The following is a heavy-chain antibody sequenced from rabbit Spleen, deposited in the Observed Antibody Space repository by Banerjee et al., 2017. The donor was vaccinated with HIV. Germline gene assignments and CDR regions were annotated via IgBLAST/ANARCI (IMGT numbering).Heavy chain of an antibody. J-gene: IGHJ4*01. CDR3: ARDLDGVIGWNFGW. V-gene: IGHV1S40*01. CDR1: GFSFNSGYD. D-gene: IGHD4-1*01. CDR2: IGAGSSGST. Sequence: QSLEESGGGLVKPGASLTLTCKASGFSFNSGYDMCWVRQPPGKGPEWIACIGAGSSGSTYYASWAKGRFTISKTSSTTVTLQMTSLTAADTATYFCARDLDGVIGWNFGWWGQGTLVTVS.